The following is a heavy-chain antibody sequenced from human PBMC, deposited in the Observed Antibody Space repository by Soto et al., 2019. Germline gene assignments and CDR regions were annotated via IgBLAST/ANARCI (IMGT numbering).Heavy chain of an antibody. CDR3: ARVGLRITIFGVVPYYFDY. D-gene: IGHD3-3*01. Sequence: SETLSLTCAVYGGSFSGYYWSWIRQPPGKGLEWIGEINHSGSTNYNPSLKSRVTISVDTSKNQFSLKLSSVTAADTAVYYFARVGLRITIFGVVPYYFDYWGQGTLVTVSS. J-gene: IGHJ4*02. CDR1: GGSFSGYY. V-gene: IGHV4-34*01. CDR2: INHSGST.